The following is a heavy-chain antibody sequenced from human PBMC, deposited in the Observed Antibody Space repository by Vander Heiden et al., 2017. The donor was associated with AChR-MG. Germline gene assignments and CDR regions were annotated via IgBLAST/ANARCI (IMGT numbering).Heavy chain of an antibody. Sequence: EVQLLKSGGGLVQPGGSLRLSCAASGFTFKDYGLSWVRQSPGNGSEWLSTISEVGDSTYYADSVNGRFTISRDNSKNTLYLQMNRLSAESKSIYYCAKVGWANYWGQGTLVTVTS. CDR1: GFTFKDYG. D-gene: IGHD3-16*01. V-gene: IGHV3-23*01. J-gene: IGHJ4*02. CDR3: AKVGWANY. CDR2: ISEVGDST.